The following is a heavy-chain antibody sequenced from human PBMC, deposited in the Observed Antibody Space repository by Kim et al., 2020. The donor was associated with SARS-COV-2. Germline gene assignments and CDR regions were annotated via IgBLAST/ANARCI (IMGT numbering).Heavy chain of an antibody. CDR2: INAGNGNT. D-gene: IGHD5-12*01. CDR3: ASELPLPGNSGYDPPWDYGMDV. CDR1: GYTFTSYA. Sequence: ASVKVSCKASGYTFTSYAMHWVRQAPGQRLEWMGWINAGNGNTKYSQKFQGRVTITRDTSASTAYMELSSLRSEDTAVYYCASELPLPGNSGYDPPWDYGMDVWGRGTTVTVSS. V-gene: IGHV1-3*01. J-gene: IGHJ6*02.